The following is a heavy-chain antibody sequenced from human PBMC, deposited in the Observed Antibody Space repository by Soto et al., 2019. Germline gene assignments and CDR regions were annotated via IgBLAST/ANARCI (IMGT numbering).Heavy chain of an antibody. CDR3: AKWAIFGVVMPPYGMDV. CDR1: GFTLSSYA. CDR2: ISGSGGST. D-gene: IGHD3-3*01. J-gene: IGHJ6*02. V-gene: IGHV3-23*01. Sequence: GGSLRLSCAASGFTLSSYAMSWVRQAPGKGLEWVSAISGSGGSTYYADSVEGRFTISRDNSKNTLYLQMNSLRAEDTAVYYCAKWAIFGVVMPPYGMDVWGQGTTVTVSS.